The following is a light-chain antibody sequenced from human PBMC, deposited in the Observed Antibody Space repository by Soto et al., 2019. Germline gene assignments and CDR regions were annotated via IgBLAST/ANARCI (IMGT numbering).Light chain of an antibody. CDR1: QRNSSW. CDR2: KGS. Sequence: DIQMTQSPSTLSASVGDRVTITSRASQRNSSWLDWYQQKPGKAPKLLIYKGSSLVRGVPSRFSGSGSGTEFTLTISSLQPDDFATYYCQQYNSFPYTFGQGTKLEIK. V-gene: IGKV1-5*03. J-gene: IGKJ2*01. CDR3: QQYNSFPYT.